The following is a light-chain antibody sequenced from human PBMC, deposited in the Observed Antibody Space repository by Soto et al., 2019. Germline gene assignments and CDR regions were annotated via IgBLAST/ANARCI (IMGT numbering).Light chain of an antibody. CDR1: QSVSSN. Sequence: EIVMTQSPATLSVSPGVRATLSCRASQSVSSNLAWYHQKPGQAPRLLIYGASTRATGIPARFSGSGSGTEFNITISSLQSEDFAVYYWQQYNNWPMYTFGQGTKLEIK. V-gene: IGKV3-15*01. CDR2: GAS. CDR3: QQYNNWPMYT. J-gene: IGKJ2*01.